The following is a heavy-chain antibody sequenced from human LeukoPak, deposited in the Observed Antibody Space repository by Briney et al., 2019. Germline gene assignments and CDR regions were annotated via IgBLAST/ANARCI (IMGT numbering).Heavy chain of an antibody. CDR1: AGSISSYY. CDR3: ARQRGSSGWYYFDY. D-gene: IGHD6-19*01. J-gene: IGHJ4*02. Sequence: SETLSLTCTVSAGSISSYYWSWVRQPPGKGLEWIGYIYYSGSTNYNPSLKSRVTISVDTSKNQFSLKLSSVTAADTAVYYCARQRGSSGWYYFDYWGQGTLVTVSS. V-gene: IGHV4-59*08. CDR2: IYYSGST.